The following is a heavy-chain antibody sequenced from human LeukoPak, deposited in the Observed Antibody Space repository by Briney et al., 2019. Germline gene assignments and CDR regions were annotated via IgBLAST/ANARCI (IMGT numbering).Heavy chain of an antibody. CDR1: GYSISSGYY. J-gene: IGHJ4*02. V-gene: IGHV4-38-2*02. CDR3: ARGVDYYGSGSYPSENFDY. D-gene: IGHD3-10*01. Sequence: SETLSLTCTVSGYSISSGYYWGWIRQPPGKGLEWIGSIYHSGSTYYNPSLKSRVTISVDTSKNQFSLKLSSVTAADTAVYYCARGVDYYGSGSYPSENFDYWGQGTLVTVSS. CDR2: IYHSGST.